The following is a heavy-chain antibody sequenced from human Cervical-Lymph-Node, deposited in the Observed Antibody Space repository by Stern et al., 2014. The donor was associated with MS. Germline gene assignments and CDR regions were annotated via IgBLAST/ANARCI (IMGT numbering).Heavy chain of an antibody. D-gene: IGHD6-6*01. Sequence: QVQLQESGPGLVQPSETLSLTCTVSGGSISYYYWSWIRQPPGKGLEWIGYIYYSGSTNYNPSLKSRVTISVDTSKNQFSLKLSSVTAADTAVYYCARGGSSSPPFDYWGQGTLVTVSS. CDR3: ARGGSSSPPFDY. CDR1: GGSISYYY. V-gene: IGHV4-59*01. CDR2: IYYSGST. J-gene: IGHJ4*02.